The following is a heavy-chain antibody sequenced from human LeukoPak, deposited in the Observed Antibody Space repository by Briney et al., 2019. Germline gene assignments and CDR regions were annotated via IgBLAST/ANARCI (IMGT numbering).Heavy chain of an antibody. Sequence: LSETLSLTCTVSGGSISSYYWSWIRQPAGKGLEWIGRIYTSGSTNYNPSLKSRVTMSVDTSKNQFSLKLSSVTAADTAVYYCAREAYYDSSGYYQGNWFDPWGQGTLVTVSS. CDR3: AREAYYDSSGYYQGNWFDP. V-gene: IGHV4-4*07. J-gene: IGHJ5*02. CDR2: IYTSGST. CDR1: GGSISSYY. D-gene: IGHD3-22*01.